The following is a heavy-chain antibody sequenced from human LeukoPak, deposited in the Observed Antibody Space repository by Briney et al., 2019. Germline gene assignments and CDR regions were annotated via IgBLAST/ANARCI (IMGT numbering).Heavy chain of an antibody. J-gene: IGHJ4*02. CDR3: ARDHGSGIAVAGTDY. V-gene: IGHV4-59*12. D-gene: IGHD6-19*01. CDR1: GGSISSYY. CDR2: IYYSGST. Sequence: SSETLSLTCTVSGGSISSYYWSWIRQPPGKGLEWIGYIYYSGSTNYNPSLKSRVTMSVDTSKNQFSLKLSSVTAADTAVYYCARDHGSGIAVAGTDYWGQGTLVTVSS.